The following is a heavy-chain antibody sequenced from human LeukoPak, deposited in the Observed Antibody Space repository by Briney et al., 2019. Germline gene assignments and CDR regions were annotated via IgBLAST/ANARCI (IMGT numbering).Heavy chain of an antibody. D-gene: IGHD6-13*01. CDR3: AKDFIAAAATCFDY. J-gene: IGHJ4*02. V-gene: IGHV3-64*01. CDR1: GFTFSRYG. CDR2: VSGNGGST. Sequence: PGGSLRLSCAASGFTFSRYGMHWVRQAPGKGLEYVSSVSGNGGSTYYANSVKGRFIISRDNSKNTLYLQMGSLRAEDMAVYYCAKDFIAAAATCFDYWGQGTLVTVSS.